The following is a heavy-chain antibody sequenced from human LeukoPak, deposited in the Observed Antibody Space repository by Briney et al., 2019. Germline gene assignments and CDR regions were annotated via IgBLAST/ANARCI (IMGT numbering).Heavy chain of an antibody. CDR2: ISAYNGNT. J-gene: IGHJ3*02. CDR1: GYTFTSYG. CDR3: ARDRDYEVGAFDI. D-gene: IGHD4-17*01. V-gene: IGHV1-18*01. Sequence: ASVKVSCKASGYTFTSYGISWVRQAPGQGLEWMGWISAYNGNTNYAQKLQGRVTMTTDTSTSTVYMELSSLRSEDTAVYYCARDRDYEVGAFDIWGQGTMVTVSS.